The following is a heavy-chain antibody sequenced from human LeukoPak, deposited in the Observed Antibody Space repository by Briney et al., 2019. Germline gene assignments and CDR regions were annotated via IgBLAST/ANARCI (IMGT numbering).Heavy chain of an antibody. V-gene: IGHV3-13*01. J-gene: IGHJ4*02. CDR3: ARSPLHGYFDY. CDR1: GFTFSSYD. CDR2: IGTAGDT. Sequence: GGSLRLSCAASGFTFSSYDMHWVRQATGKGLEWVSAIGTAGDTYYPGSVKGRFTISRENAKNSLYLQMNSLRAGDTAVYYCARSPLHGYFDYWGQGTLVTVSS.